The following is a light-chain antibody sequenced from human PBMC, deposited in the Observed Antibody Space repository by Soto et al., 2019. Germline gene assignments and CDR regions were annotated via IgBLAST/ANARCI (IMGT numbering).Light chain of an antibody. CDR3: SSYTAYTTYV. J-gene: IGLJ1*01. Sequence: QSVLTQPPSVSGAPGQRVTVSCTGSSSNIGAGYEVHWYQQLPGTAPKLLIFANTNRPSGVSNRFSGSKSGNTASLTISGLQAEDEADYYCSSYTAYTTYVFGTGTKVTVL. V-gene: IGLV1-40*01. CDR2: ANT. CDR1: SSNIGAGYE.